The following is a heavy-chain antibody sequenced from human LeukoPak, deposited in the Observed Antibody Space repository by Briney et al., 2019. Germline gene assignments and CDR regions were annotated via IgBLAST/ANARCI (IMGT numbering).Heavy chain of an antibody. D-gene: IGHD3-22*01. Sequence: GGSLRLSCAASGFTFSNYGMHWARQAPGKGLEWVAVIWYVGSNKYYADSVKGRFTISRDNSKNTLYLQMNSLRAEDTAVYYCASPLDSSGYYLGYWGQGTLVTVSS. V-gene: IGHV3-33*01. CDR3: ASPLDSSGYYLGY. CDR2: IWYVGSNK. CDR1: GFTFSNYG. J-gene: IGHJ4*02.